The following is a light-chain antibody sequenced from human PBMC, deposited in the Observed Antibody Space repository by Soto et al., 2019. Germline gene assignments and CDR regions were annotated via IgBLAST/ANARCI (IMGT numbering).Light chain of an antibody. J-gene: IGKJ1*01. CDR1: QRVHY. V-gene: IGKV3-11*01. Sequence: EIVLTQSPASLSLSPGETATLSCRSSQRVHYLAWYQQKRGQAPRLLMYDISIRATGVPPRFSGSGSGTDFTLALTTLAPEDFAVYFCQQRSRPTWTFVRGTKVDIK. CDR3: QQRSRPTWT. CDR2: DIS.